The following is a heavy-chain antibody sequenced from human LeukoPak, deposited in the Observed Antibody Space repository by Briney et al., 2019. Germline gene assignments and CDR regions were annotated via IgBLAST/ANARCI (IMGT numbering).Heavy chain of an antibody. D-gene: IGHD3-22*01. Sequence: GGSLRLSCAASGFTFSSYSMDWVRQAPGKGLEWVSSISSSSSYIYYADSVKGRFTISGDNAKNSLYLQMNSLRAEDTAVYYCACDSSGYDAFDIWGQGTMVTVSS. CDR1: GFTFSSYS. J-gene: IGHJ3*02. CDR3: ACDSSGYDAFDI. V-gene: IGHV3-21*01. CDR2: ISSSSSYI.